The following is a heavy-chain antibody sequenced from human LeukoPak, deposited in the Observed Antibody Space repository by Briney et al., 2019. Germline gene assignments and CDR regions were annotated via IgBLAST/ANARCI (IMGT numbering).Heavy chain of an antibody. J-gene: IGHJ4*02. CDR2: IIPIFGTA. CDR3: ARSDVLYASQGEARYFNH. Sequence: SVKVSCKASGGTFSSYAISWVRQAPGQGLEWMGGIIPIFGTANYAQKFQGRVTITADKSTSTAYMELSSLRSDDTAVYYCARSDVLYASQGEARYFNHWGQGTLVTVSS. CDR1: GGTFSSYA. D-gene: IGHD3-16*01. V-gene: IGHV1-69*06.